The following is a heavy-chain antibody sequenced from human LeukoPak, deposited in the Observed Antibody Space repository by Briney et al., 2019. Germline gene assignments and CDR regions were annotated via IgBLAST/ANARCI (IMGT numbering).Heavy chain of an antibody. J-gene: IGHJ4*02. CDR1: GYTFTSYG. D-gene: IGHD6-13*01. Sequence: GASVKVSCKASGYTFTSYGISWVRQAPGQGLEWMGWISAYNGNTNYAQKLQGRVTMTTDTSTSTAYMELRSLRSDDTAVYYCARDLRIAAAGTPLDYFDYWGQGTLVTVSS. V-gene: IGHV1-18*01. CDR2: ISAYNGNT. CDR3: ARDLRIAAAGTPLDYFDY.